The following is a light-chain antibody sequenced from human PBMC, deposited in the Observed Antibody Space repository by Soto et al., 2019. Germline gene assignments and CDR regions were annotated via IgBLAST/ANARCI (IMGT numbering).Light chain of an antibody. Sequence: QSVLIQPPSVSGTPGQTVTISCSGSSSNIGSNTVNWYQQFPGAAPKLLIYTNNQRPSGVPDRFSGSKSGTSASLVISGLQSEDEVDYYCAAWDDSPGRVFGGGTQLTVL. CDR2: TNN. V-gene: IGLV1-44*01. CDR3: AAWDDSPGRV. J-gene: IGLJ3*02. CDR1: SSNIGSNT.